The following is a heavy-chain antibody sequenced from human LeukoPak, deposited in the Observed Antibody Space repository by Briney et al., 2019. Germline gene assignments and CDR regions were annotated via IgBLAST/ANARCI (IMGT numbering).Heavy chain of an antibody. CDR3: ARDFVDCTNGGCYGYNWFDP. V-gene: IGHV3-30*01. CDR2: ISYDGSNK. D-gene: IGHD2-8*01. CDR1: GFTFSSYA. J-gene: IGHJ5*02. Sequence: GGSLRLSCAASGFTFSSYAMHWVRQAPGKGLEWVAVISYDGSNKYYADSVKGRFTIPRDNSKNTLYLQMNSLRAEDTAVYYCARDFVDCTNGGCYGYNWFDPWGQGTLITVSS.